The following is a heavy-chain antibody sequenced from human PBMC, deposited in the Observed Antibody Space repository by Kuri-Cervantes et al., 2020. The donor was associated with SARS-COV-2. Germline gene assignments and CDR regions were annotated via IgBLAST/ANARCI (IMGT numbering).Heavy chain of an antibody. V-gene: IGHV3-48*03. Sequence: GESLKISCEGSGFTFHTYEMNWVRQAPGKGLEWISYISVTASTIYYADSVKGRFTVSRDNAKNSLYLQMNSLRAEDTAVYYCARGSTYYDFWSGYYTGEYFQHWGQGTLVTVSS. CDR1: GFTFHTYE. D-gene: IGHD3-3*01. J-gene: IGHJ1*01. CDR2: ISVTASTI. CDR3: ARGSTYYDFWSGYYTGEYFQH.